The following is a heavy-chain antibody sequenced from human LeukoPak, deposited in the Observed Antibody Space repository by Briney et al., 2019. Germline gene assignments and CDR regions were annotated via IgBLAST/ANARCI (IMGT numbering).Heavy chain of an antibody. CDR3: ARVESDYWTFYYYYSMDV. CDR2: ISSSSSYI. CDR1: GFTFSSYS. J-gene: IGHJ6*02. V-gene: IGHV3-21*01. D-gene: IGHD4-17*01. Sequence: GGSLRLSCAASGFTFSSYSMNWVRQAPGKGLEWVSSISSSSSYIYYAASVKGRFTISRDNAKNSRYLQMNSLRAEDTAVYYCARVESDYWTFYYYYSMDVWGQGATVTVSS.